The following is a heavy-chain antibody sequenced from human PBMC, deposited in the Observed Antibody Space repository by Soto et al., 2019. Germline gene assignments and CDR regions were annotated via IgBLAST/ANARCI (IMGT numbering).Heavy chain of an antibody. V-gene: IGHV3-21*01. CDR2: ISSSSSYI. CDR3: ARGWGSGSYIHYYYYMDV. D-gene: IGHD3-10*01. CDR1: GFTFSSYS. Sequence: EVQLVESGGGLVKPGGSLRLSCAASGFTFSSYSMNWVRQAPGKGLEWVSSISSSSSYIYYADSVKGRFTISRDNAKNSLYLQMNSLRAEDTAVYYCARGWGSGSYIHYYYYMDVWGKGTTVTVSS. J-gene: IGHJ6*03.